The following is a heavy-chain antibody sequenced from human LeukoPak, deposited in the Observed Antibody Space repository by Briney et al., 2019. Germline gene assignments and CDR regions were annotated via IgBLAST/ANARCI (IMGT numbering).Heavy chain of an antibody. V-gene: IGHV3-23*01. CDR1: GFTFGTYG. CDR2: ISGSGSRA. Sequence: PGGSLRLSCAASGFTFGTYGMSWVRQAPGKGLDWVSAISGSGSRATYADSVAGRFTVSRDNSKNTLYLQMNNLSAGDTALYYCAKDRYYDKGGYHFESEKWGQGTLVTVSS. J-gene: IGHJ4*02. D-gene: IGHD3-22*01. CDR3: AKDRYYDKGGYHFESEK.